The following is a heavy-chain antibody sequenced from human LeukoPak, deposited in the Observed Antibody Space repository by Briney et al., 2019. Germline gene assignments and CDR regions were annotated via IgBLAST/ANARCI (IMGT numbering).Heavy chain of an antibody. Sequence: ASVKVSCKASGYTFTSYAMHWVRQAPGQRLEWMGWINDGNGNTKYSQKFQGRVTITRDTSASTAYMELSSLRSEDTAVYYCARDIVVVPAAMPFYGMDVWGKGTTVTVSS. J-gene: IGHJ6*04. CDR2: INDGNGNT. D-gene: IGHD2-2*01. CDR1: GYTFTSYA. CDR3: ARDIVVVPAAMPFYGMDV. V-gene: IGHV1-3*01.